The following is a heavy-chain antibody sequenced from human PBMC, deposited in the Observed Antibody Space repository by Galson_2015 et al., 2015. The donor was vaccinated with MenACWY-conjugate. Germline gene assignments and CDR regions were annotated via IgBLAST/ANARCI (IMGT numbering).Heavy chain of an antibody. J-gene: IGHJ4*02. Sequence: SVKVSCKASGYTFTSYAMNWVRQAPGQGLEWMGWINTNTGNPTYAQGFTGRFVFSLDTSVSTAYLQISSLKAENTAVYYCAREWAVEMATIPLDYWGQGTLVTVSS. CDR2: INTNTGNP. CDR3: AREWAVEMATIPLDY. D-gene: IGHD5-24*01. V-gene: IGHV7-4-1*02. CDR1: GYTFTSYA.